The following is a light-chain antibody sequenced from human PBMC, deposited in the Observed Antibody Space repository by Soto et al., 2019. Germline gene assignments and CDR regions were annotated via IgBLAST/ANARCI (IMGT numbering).Light chain of an antibody. CDR3: QKYNNWPRT. CDR2: GES. J-gene: IGKJ1*01. CDR1: QSVSSN. Sequence: ELVMTQSPATLSLSPGERATLSCRASQSVSSNLAWYQQKPGQAPRLLIHGESTRATGIPDRFSGSGSGTELNLTISSLQSEDFAVYYCQKYNNWPRTFGQGTKVDIK. V-gene: IGKV3-15*01.